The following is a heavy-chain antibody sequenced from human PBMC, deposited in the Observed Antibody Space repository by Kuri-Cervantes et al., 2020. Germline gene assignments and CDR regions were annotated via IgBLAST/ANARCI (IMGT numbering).Heavy chain of an antibody. CDR1: GFTFSSYW. J-gene: IGHJ4*02. V-gene: IGHV3-7*01. D-gene: IGHD3-9*01. Sequence: GGSLRPSCAASGFTFSSYWMSWVRQAPGKGLEWVANIKQDGSEKYYVDSVKGRFTISRDNAKNSLYLQMNSLRAEDTAFYYCARAKTYYDILSSYDYWGQGTLVTVAS. CDR2: IKQDGSEK. CDR3: ARAKTYYDILSSYDY.